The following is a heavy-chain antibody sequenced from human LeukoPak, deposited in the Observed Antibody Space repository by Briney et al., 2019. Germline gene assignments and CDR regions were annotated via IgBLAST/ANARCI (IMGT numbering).Heavy chain of an antibody. CDR2: IIPILGIA. D-gene: IGHD6-13*01. Sequence: SVKVSCKASGGTFSSYAISWVRQAPGQGLEWMGRIIPILGIANYAQKFQGRVTITADKSTSTAYMELSSLRSGDTAVYYCARDAVPGIAAAGTNYYGMDVWGQGTTVTVSS. CDR1: GGTFSSYA. V-gene: IGHV1-69*04. CDR3: ARDAVPGIAAAGTNYYGMDV. J-gene: IGHJ6*02.